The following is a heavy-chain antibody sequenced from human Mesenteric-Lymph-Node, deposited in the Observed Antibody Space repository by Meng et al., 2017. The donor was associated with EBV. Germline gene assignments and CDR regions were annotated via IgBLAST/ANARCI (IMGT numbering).Heavy chain of an antibody. CDR3: ARDDVPAYDGRYWFDP. J-gene: IGHJ5*02. D-gene: IGHD2-21*01. Sequence: QLQLQESGPGLVKPSETLSLTCTVSGGSISSSSYYWGWIRQPPGKGLEWIGTIYYSGSTYYNSSLKSRVTISVDTSKNQFSLKLNSVTAADTAVYFCARDDVPAYDGRYWFDPWGQGILVTVSS. V-gene: IGHV4-39*07. CDR2: IYYSGST. CDR1: GGSISSSSYY.